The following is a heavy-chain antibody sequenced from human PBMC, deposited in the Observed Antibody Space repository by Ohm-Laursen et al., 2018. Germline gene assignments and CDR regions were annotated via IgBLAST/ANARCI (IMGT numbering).Heavy chain of an antibody. CDR2: ISYDGSNK. Sequence: SLRLSCAASGFTFSSYGMHWVRQAPGKGLEWVAVISYDGSNKYYADSVKGRFTISRDNSKNTLYLQMNSLRAEDTAVYYCAKGVGYCSGGSCTEAFDIWGQGTMVTVSS. D-gene: IGHD2-15*01. CDR1: GFTFSSYG. V-gene: IGHV3-30*18. CDR3: AKGVGYCSGGSCTEAFDI. J-gene: IGHJ3*02.